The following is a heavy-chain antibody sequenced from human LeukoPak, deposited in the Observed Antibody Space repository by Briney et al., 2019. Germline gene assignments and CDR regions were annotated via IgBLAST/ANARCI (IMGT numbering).Heavy chain of an antibody. CDR1: GGSISSSSYY. V-gene: IGHV4-39*01. J-gene: IGHJ4*02. CDR2: IYYSGST. Sequence: SETLSLTCTVSGGSISSSSYYWGWIRQPPGKGLEWIGSIYYSGSTYYNPSLKSRVTISVDTSKNQFSLKLSSVTAADTAVYYCARLEGLASERRYYYETSEYWGQGTLVTVSS. CDR3: ARLEGLASERRYYYETSEY. D-gene: IGHD3-22*01.